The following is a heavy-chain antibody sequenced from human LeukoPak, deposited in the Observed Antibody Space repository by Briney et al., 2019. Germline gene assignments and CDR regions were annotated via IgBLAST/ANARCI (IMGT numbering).Heavy chain of an antibody. V-gene: IGHV1-2*02. D-gene: IGHD2-8*02. J-gene: IGHJ5*02. CDR1: GFTFTGYY. CDR2: INPNSGGT. Sequence: GASVKVSCKASGFTFTGYYMHWVRQAPGQGLEWMGWINPNSGGTNYAQKFQGRVTMTRDTSISTAYMELSRLRSDDTAVYYCARVFGDWWYNWFDPWGQGTLVTVSS. CDR3: ARVFGDWWYNWFDP.